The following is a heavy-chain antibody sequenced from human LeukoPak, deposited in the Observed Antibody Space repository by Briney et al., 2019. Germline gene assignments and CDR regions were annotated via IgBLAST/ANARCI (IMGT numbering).Heavy chain of an antibody. J-gene: IGHJ4*02. CDR1: GDSVSSAYYY. D-gene: IGHD3-22*01. CDR3: ARDYTGDYDSSGYLYYLDY. Sequence: SETLSLTCTVSGDSVSSAYYYWSWIRQPPGKGLEWIGYIYYSGSTNYNPSLKSRVTMSIDTSKSQFSLKLSSVTAADTAVYYCARDYTGDYDSSGYLYYLDYWGQGTLVTVSS. CDR2: IYYSGST. V-gene: IGHV4-61*01.